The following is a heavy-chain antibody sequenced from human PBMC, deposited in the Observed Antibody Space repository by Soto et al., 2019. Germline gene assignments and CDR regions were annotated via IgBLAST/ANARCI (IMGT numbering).Heavy chain of an antibody. CDR2: IIPILGIA. J-gene: IGHJ3*02. V-gene: IGHV1-69*02. D-gene: IGHD2-2*01. CDR3: ARAGSGAYCSSTSCYAFDI. Sequence: QVQLVQSGAEVKKPGSSVKVSCTASGGTFSSYTISWVRQAPGQGLEWMGRIIPILGIANYAQKFQGRVTITADKSTSTAYMELSSLRSEDTAVYYCARAGSGAYCSSTSCYAFDIWGQGTMVTVSS. CDR1: GGTFSSYT.